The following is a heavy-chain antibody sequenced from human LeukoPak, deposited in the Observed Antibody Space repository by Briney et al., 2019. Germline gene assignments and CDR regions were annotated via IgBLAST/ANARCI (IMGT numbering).Heavy chain of an antibody. CDR3: AKAARWGDFDY. V-gene: IGHV3-9*01. CDR2: ISWNSGSI. Sequence: GGSLRLSCAASGFTFYDYAMHWVRQAPGKGLEWVSGISWNSGSIVYADSVKGRFTISRDNAKNSLYLQMNSLRAEDTALYYCAKAARWGDFDYWGQGTLVTVSS. J-gene: IGHJ4*02. D-gene: IGHD3-16*01. CDR1: GFTFYDYA.